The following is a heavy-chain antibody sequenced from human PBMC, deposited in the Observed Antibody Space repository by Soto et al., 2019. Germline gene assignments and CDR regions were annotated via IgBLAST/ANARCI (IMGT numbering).Heavy chain of an antibody. CDR2: ISSSSSYI. CDR3: ARDHCSSTSCYSP. CDR1: RFTFSSDS. Sequence: EVQLVESGGGLVKPGGSLRLSCAASRFTFSSDSMNCVRQAPGKGLEWVSSISSSSSYIYYADSVKGRFAISRDNAKNSLYLQMNSLRAEDTAVYYCARDHCSSTSCYSPWGQGTLVTVSS. V-gene: IGHV3-21*01. J-gene: IGHJ4*02. D-gene: IGHD2-2*01.